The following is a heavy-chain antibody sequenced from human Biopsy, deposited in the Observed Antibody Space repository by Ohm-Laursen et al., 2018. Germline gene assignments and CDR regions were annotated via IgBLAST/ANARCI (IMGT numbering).Heavy chain of an antibody. CDR1: GFIFDDYA. J-gene: IGHJ3*02. CDR3: AKIHCSGDSCYPNAFDM. D-gene: IGHD2-15*01. CDR2: ISWNSVGI. Sequence: SLRLSCAAFGFIFDDYAMHWVRQAPGKGLEWVSGISWNSVGIGYADSVKSRFTISRDNAKNFLYLEMNNLRPEDTALYYCAKIHCSGDSCYPNAFDMWGHGTRVTVS. V-gene: IGHV3-9*01.